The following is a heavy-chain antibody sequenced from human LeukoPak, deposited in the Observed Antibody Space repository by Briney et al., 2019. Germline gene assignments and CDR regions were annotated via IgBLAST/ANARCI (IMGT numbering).Heavy chain of an antibody. CDR2: IYTSGST. D-gene: IGHD3-3*01. J-gene: IGHJ5*02. CDR3: ARDGEPPSRVVTLNWFDP. V-gene: IGHV4-4*07. CDR1: GYSISSGYY. Sequence: SETLSLTCTVSGYSISSGYYWGWIRQPAGKGLEWIGRIYTSGSTNYNPSLKSRVTMSVDTSKNQFSLKLSSVTAADTAVYYCARDGEPPSRVVTLNWFDPWGQGTLVTVSS.